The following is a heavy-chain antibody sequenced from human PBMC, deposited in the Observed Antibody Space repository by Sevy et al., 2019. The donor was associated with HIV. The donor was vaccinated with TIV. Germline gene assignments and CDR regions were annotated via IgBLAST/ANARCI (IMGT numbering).Heavy chain of an antibody. Sequence: GGSLRLSCAASGSTSSNYAMHWVRQTPDRGLEWVAVVSYDGADTSYADSVKGRFTVSRDNSKSTLYLQMNSLRVDDSAVYFCARFPPQRAFDIWGQGTTVTVSS. CDR1: GSTSSNYA. CDR3: ARFPPQRAFDI. CDR2: VSYDGADT. J-gene: IGHJ3*02. V-gene: IGHV3-30*04.